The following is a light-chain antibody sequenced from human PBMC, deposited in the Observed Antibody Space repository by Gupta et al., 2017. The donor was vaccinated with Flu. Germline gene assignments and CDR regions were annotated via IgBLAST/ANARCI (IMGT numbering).Light chain of an antibody. V-gene: IGLV4-69*01. CDR2: LNSDGSH. CDR3: QTWGTGV. J-gene: IGLJ3*02. CDR1: SGHSSYA. Sequence: LVLTESPSASAYLAASVKLTCTLRSGHSSYAIAWHQQQPEKGPRYLMKLNSDGSHSKGDGIPDRFSGSSSGAERYLTISSLQSEDEADYYCQTWGTGVFGGGTKLTVL.